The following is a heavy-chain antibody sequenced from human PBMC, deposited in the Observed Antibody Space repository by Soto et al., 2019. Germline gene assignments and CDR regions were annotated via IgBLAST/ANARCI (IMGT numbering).Heavy chain of an antibody. J-gene: IGHJ4*02. Sequence: GGSLRLSCAASVLTFSTYWMSWVRQTPGKGLEWVANINPGGGEKYYLDSVKGRFTISRDNAKSALYLQMNSLRVEDPAVYYCASWETWNLADYWGQGTLVTVSS. V-gene: IGHV3-7*01. CDR3: ASWETWNLADY. CDR1: VLTFSTYW. D-gene: IGHD1-1*01. CDR2: INPGGGEK.